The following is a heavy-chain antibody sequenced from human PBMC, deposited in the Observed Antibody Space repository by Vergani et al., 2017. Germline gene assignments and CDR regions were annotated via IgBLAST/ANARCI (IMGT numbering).Heavy chain of an antibody. Sequence: QVQLVQSGAEVKKPGSSVKVSCKASGGTFSSYAISWVRQAPGQGLEWMGGIIPIFGTANYAQKFQGRVTITADESTSTAYMELISLRSEDTAVYYCASKMQEEVVTAIFWHYGMDVWGQGTTVTVSS. CDR3: ASKMQEEVVTAIFWHYGMDV. CDR2: IIPIFGTA. J-gene: IGHJ6*02. CDR1: GGTFSSYA. V-gene: IGHV1-69*12. D-gene: IGHD2-21*02.